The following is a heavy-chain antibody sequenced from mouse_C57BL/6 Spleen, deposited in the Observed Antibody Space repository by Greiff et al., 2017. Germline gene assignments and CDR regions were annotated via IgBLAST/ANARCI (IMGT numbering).Heavy chain of an antibody. CDR3: ARGNYYARDY. V-gene: IGHV1-64*01. J-gene: IGHJ4*01. CDR1: GYTFTSYW. CDR2: IHPNSGST. Sequence: QVQLQQPGAELVKPGASVKLSCKASGYTFTSYWMHWVKQRPGQGLEWIGMIHPNSGSTNYNEKFKSKATLTVDKSSSTAYMQIRSLTSEDYAVVYCARGNYYARDYWGQGTSVTVSS.